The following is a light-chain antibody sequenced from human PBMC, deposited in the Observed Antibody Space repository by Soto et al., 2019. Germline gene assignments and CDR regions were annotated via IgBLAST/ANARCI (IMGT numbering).Light chain of an antibody. CDR1: KSDIGVYDF. J-gene: IGLJ1*01. V-gene: IGLV2-8*01. CDR3: KSYAGSNTYV. CDR2: EVV. Sequence: QSALTQPPSASGAPGQSVTIYCTGTKSDIGVYDFVSWYQHHPGKAPRLIMYEVVQRPSGVTDRFSGSKSGNTASLTVSGLQAADEADYLCKSYAGSNTYVFGSGTKLTVL.